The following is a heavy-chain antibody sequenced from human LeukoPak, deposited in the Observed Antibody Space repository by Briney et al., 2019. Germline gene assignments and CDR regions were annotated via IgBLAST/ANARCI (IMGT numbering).Heavy chain of an antibody. CDR3: AREGPMLRGVIGGKIDY. Sequence: PGGSLRLSCAASGFTFSSYEVNWVRQAPGKGLEWVSYISSSGSTIYYADSVKGRFTISRDNAKNALYLQMNSLRAEDTAVYYCAREGPMLRGVIGGKIDYWGQGTLVTVSS. CDR2: ISSSGSTI. V-gene: IGHV3-48*03. D-gene: IGHD3-10*01. J-gene: IGHJ4*02. CDR1: GFTFSSYE.